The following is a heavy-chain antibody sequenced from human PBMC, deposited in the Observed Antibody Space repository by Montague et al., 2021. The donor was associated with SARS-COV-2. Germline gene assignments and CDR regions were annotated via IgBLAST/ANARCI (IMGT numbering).Heavy chain of an antibody. CDR1: SGSFSGYY. J-gene: IGHJ4*02. V-gene: IGHV4-34*01. CDR3: VVVPLGPRGRGFDY. D-gene: IGHD2-15*01. CDR2: INHSGST. Sequence: SETLSLTCAVYSGSFSGYYWNWIRQPPGKGLEWIGEINHSGSTNYNPSLKSRVTISVDTSKNQFSLKLSSVTAADTAVYYCVVVPLGPRGRGFDYWGQGTRVTVSS.